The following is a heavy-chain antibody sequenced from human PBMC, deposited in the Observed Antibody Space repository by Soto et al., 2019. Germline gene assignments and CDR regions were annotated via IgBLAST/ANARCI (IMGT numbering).Heavy chain of an antibody. D-gene: IGHD3-9*01. CDR3: ATDKILTGFVGRNDAFDI. J-gene: IGHJ3*02. Sequence: GGSLRLSCAASGFTFSSYSMNWVRQAPGKGLEWVSYISSSSSTIYYADSVKGRFTISRDNAKNSLYLQMNSLRDEDTAVYYCATDKILTGFVGRNDAFDIWGQGTMVTVSS. CDR2: ISSSSSTI. V-gene: IGHV3-48*02. CDR1: GFTFSSYS.